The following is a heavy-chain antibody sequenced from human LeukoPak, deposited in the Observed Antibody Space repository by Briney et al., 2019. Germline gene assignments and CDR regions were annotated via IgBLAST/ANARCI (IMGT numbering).Heavy chain of an antibody. V-gene: IGHV1-2*02. D-gene: IGHD6-19*01. J-gene: IGHJ1*01. Sequence: ASVKVSCKASGYTFTGYYVHWARQAPGQGLEWMGWINPNSGGTNYAQKFQGRVTMTRDTSISTAYMELSRLSSDDTAVYYCAREIVSAWSHLQHWGQGTLVTVSS. CDR2: INPNSGGT. CDR1: GYTFTGYY. CDR3: AREIVSAWSHLQH.